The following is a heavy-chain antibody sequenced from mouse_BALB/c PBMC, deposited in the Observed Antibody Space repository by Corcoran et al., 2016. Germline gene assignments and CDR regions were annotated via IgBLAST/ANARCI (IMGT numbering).Heavy chain of an antibody. CDR1: GYTFTNYG. Sequence: QIQLVQSGPELKKPGETVKLSCKASGYTFTNYGMNWGKQAPGKGLKWMGWINTYTGEPTYADDFKGRFAFSLETSASTAYLQINNLKNEDTATYFCAREPRAMDYWGQGTSVTVSS. J-gene: IGHJ4*01. CDR2: INTYTGEP. CDR3: AREPRAMDY. V-gene: IGHV9-3-1*01.